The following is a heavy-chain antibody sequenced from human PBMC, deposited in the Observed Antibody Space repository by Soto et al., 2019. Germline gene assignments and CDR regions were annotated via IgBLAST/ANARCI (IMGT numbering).Heavy chain of an antibody. V-gene: IGHV4-34*01. D-gene: IGHD6-13*01. Sequence: SETLSLTCAVYGGSCSGYYWSWIRQPPGKGLEWIGEINHSGSTNYNPSLKSRVTISVDTSKNQFSLKLSSVTAADTAVYYCARVGRKAAATTYYYYYGMDVWGQGTTVTVSS. CDR2: INHSGST. CDR1: GGSCSGYY. J-gene: IGHJ6*02. CDR3: ARVGRKAAATTYYYYYGMDV.